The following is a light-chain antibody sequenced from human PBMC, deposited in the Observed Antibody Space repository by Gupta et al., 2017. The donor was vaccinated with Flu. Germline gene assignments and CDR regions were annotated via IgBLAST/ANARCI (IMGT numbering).Light chain of an antibody. CDR1: SSNIGAGYD. CDR2: GDR. J-gene: IGLJ1*01. Sequence: QSVLTQPPSVSGAPGQRVTIPCTGSSSNIGAGYDVHWFQQVPGTAPKLLIYGDRYRTSGVPDRFSGSKSGTSASLAITGLQAEDEADYYCQSYDTSLSGSYVFGTGTKVTVL. V-gene: IGLV1-40*01. CDR3: QSYDTSLSGSYV.